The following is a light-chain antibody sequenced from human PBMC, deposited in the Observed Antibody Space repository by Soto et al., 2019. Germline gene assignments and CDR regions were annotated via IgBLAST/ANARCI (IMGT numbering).Light chain of an antibody. V-gene: IGKV3-20*01. CDR3: QHYGYSQWT. J-gene: IGKJ1*01. Sequence: EIVLTLSPITLSLSPGERATISCRASQTVTTHLACYKHKPGQAPRLLIYGVYTRASGIPDRVSGSGSGTEFTLTITRLEPEDAAVYFCQHYGYSQWTFGQGTKVDIK. CDR1: QTVTTH. CDR2: GVY.